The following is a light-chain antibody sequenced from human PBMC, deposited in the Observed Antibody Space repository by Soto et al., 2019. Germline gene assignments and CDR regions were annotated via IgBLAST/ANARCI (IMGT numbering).Light chain of an antibody. J-gene: IGLJ1*01. CDR3: TSYAGNNNFEV. V-gene: IGLV2-8*01. Sequence: QSVLTQPPSASGSPGQSVTISCTGTSSDVGAYNYVSWYQQHPGKAPKVMIYEVTKRPSGVPDRLSGSKSGNTASLTVSGLLAEDEADYYCTSYAGNNNFEVFGTGTKVTVL. CDR2: EVT. CDR1: SSDVGAYNY.